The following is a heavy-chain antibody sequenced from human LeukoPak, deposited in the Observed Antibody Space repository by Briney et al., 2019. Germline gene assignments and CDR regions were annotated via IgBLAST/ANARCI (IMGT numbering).Heavy chain of an antibody. J-gene: IGHJ3*02. Sequence: ASVKVSCKASGYTFTSYDINWVRQATGQGLEWMGWMNPNSGNTGYAQKFQGRVTITADESTSTAYMELSSLRSEDTAVYYCARDQGLWVYSRELGVSDAFDIRGQGTMVAVSS. CDR3: ARDQGLWVYSRELGVSDAFDI. CDR1: GYTFTSYD. V-gene: IGHV1-8*03. CDR2: MNPNSGNT. D-gene: IGHD1-26*01.